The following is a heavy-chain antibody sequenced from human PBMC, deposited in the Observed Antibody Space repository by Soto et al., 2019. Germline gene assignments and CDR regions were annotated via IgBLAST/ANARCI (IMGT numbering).Heavy chain of an antibody. CDR2: ISGSGGST. V-gene: IGHV3-23*01. J-gene: IGHJ4*02. Sequence: GGSLRLSCAASGFTFSSYAMSWVRQAPGKGLEWVSAISGSGGSTYYADSVKGRFTISRDNSKNTLYLQMNSLRAEDTAVYYCARAYSSGWYYFDYWGQGTLVTVSS. D-gene: IGHD6-19*01. CDR1: GFTFSSYA. CDR3: ARAYSSGWYYFDY.